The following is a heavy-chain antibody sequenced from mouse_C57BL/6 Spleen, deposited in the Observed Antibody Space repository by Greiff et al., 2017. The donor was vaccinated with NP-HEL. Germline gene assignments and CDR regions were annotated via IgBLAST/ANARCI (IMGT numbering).Heavy chain of an antibody. CDR3: ARVSLYYGSSYSY. CDR2: IYPGDGDT. CDR1: GYAFSSSW. D-gene: IGHD1-1*01. V-gene: IGHV1-82*01. Sequence: LVESGPELVKPGASVKISCKASGYAFSSSWMNWVKQRPGKGLEWIGRIYPGDGDTNYNGKFKGKATLTADKSSSTAYMQLSSLTSEDSAVYFCARVSLYYGSSYSYWGQGTTLTVSS. J-gene: IGHJ2*01.